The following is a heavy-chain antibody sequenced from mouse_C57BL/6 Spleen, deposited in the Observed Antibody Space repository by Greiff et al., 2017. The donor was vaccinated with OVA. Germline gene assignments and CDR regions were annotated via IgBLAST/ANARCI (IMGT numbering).Heavy chain of an antibody. CDR3: ARHDGSFDY. Sequence: EVKVEESGGGLVKPGGSLKLSCAASGFTFSSYTMSWVRQTPEKRLEWVATISGGGGNTYYPDSVKGRFTISRDNAKNTLYLQMSSLRSEDTALYYCARHDGSFDYWGQGTTLTVSS. CDR1: GFTFSSYT. J-gene: IGHJ2*01. CDR2: ISGGGGNT. D-gene: IGHD1-1*01. V-gene: IGHV5-9*01.